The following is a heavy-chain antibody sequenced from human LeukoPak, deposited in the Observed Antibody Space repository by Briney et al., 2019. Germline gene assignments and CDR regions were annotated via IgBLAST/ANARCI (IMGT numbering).Heavy chain of an antibody. J-gene: IGHJ4*02. Sequence: GGSLRLSCAASGFTFSDCYMSWIRQAPGKGPEWVSSITSGRTTYYADSVKGRFTISNDNAKKSLYLQMNSLRAEDTAVYYCARETPYSSSWTVFDYWGLGTLVTVSS. CDR2: ITSGRTT. CDR1: GFTFSDCY. CDR3: ARETPYSSSWTVFDY. D-gene: IGHD6-13*01. V-gene: IGHV3-69-1*01.